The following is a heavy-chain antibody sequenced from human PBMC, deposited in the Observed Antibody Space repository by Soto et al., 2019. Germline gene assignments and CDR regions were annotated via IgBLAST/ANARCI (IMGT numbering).Heavy chain of an antibody. Sequence: PGGSLRLSCAASGFTFSSYGMHWVRQAPGKGLEWVAVISYDGSNKYYADSVKGRFTISRDNSKNTLYLQMNSLRAEDTAVYYCAKGWLEGYCSGGSCYSTAFDIWGQGTMVTVSS. J-gene: IGHJ3*02. D-gene: IGHD2-15*01. CDR1: GFTFSSYG. CDR2: ISYDGSNK. V-gene: IGHV3-30*18. CDR3: AKGWLEGYCSGGSCYSTAFDI.